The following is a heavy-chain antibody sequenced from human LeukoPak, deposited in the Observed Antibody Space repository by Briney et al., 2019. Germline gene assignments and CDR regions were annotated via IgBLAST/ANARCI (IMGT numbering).Heavy chain of an antibody. J-gene: IGHJ4*02. Sequence: PGGSLRLSCAASGFTFSNAWMSWVRQAPGKGLEWVAVISYDGSNKYYADSVKGRFTISRDNSKNTLYLQMNSLRAEDTAVYYCAKESSGSWADFDYWGQGTLVTVSS. CDR1: GFTFSNAW. CDR3: AKESSGSWADFDY. D-gene: IGHD1-26*01. V-gene: IGHV3-30*18. CDR2: ISYDGSNK.